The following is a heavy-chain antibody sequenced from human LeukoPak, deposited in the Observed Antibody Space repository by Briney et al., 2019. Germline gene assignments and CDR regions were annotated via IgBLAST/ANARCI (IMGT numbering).Heavy chain of an antibody. CDR3: ARDRVAVAGSFYYYYGMDV. D-gene: IGHD6-19*01. Sequence: PGGSLRLSCAASGFTFSSYWMSWVRQAPGKGLEWVANIKQDGSEKYYVDSVKGRFTISRDNAKNSLYLQMNSVRAEDTAVYYCARDRVAVAGSFYYYYGMDVWGQGTTVTVSS. CDR2: IKQDGSEK. V-gene: IGHV3-7*05. J-gene: IGHJ6*02. CDR1: GFTFSSYW.